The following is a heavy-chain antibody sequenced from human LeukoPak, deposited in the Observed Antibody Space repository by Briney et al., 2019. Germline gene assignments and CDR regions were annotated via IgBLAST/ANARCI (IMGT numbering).Heavy chain of an antibody. D-gene: IGHD1-26*01. CDR3: AIASGLCGSSSRAWGAIFDY. V-gene: IGHV4-38-2*01. J-gene: IGHJ4*02. Sequence: SETLSLTCAASGFSFSSGDYQGWIRQPPGTGLEWIGSIYHSGSTYYNPSLKSRVTISVDTSKNQFSLKPSSVTAADTAVYYCAIASGLCGSSSRAWGAIFDYWGQGTLVTVSS. CDR2: IYHSGST. CDR1: GFSFSSGDY.